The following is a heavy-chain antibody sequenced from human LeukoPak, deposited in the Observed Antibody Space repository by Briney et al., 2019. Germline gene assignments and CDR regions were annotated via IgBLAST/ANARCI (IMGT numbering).Heavy chain of an antibody. J-gene: IGHJ3*02. CDR1: GGSISSYY. D-gene: IGHD2-15*01. Sequence: SETLSLTCTVSGGSISSYYWSWIRQPPGKGLEWIGYTYYSGSTNYNPSLKSRVTISVDTSKNQFSLKLSSVTAADTAVYYCARSSYCSGGSCYRDAFDIWGQGTMVTVSS. CDR2: TYYSGST. CDR3: ARSSYCSGGSCYRDAFDI. V-gene: IGHV4-59*12.